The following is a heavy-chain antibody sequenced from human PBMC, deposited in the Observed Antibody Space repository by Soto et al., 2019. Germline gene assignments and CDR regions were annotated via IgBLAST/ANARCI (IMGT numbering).Heavy chain of an antibody. CDR2: FNAGNGNT. CDR3: ARGTPVWFDP. D-gene: IGHD3-10*01. V-gene: IGHV1-3*05. J-gene: IGHJ5*02. Sequence: QVQLVQSGAEEKKPGASVKVSCKASGYTFTSYAMHWVRQAPGQRLEWMGWFNAGNGNTKYSQKFQGRVTITRDTSASTAYMELSSLRAEDTAVYYCARGTPVWFDPWCQGTLVTVSS. CDR1: GYTFTSYA.